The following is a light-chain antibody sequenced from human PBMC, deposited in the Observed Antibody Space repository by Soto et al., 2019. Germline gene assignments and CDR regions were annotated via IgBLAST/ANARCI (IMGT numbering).Light chain of an antibody. CDR3: QYWDDYSWT. V-gene: IGKV1-5*03. Sequence: DIQMTQSPSTLSVSVGDRVTITCRASQSITDWLAWYQQKPRKAPKFLIYKASNLEGGVPSRFSGSGSGTEFTLTISSVQPDDFATYYCQYWDDYSWTFGQGTKVEIK. J-gene: IGKJ1*01. CDR1: QSITDW. CDR2: KAS.